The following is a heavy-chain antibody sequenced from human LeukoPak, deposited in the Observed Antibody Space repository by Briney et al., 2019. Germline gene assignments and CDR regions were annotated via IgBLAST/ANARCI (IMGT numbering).Heavy chain of an antibody. CDR1: GYTFTSYD. J-gene: IGHJ4*02. Sequence: ASVKVSCKASGYTFTSYDINWVRQATGQGLEWMGWMNPNSANTGYAQKFQGRVTMTRNTSISTAYMELSSLRSEDTAVYYCARGPPESSNSDYWVQGTLVTVSS. V-gene: IGHV1-8*01. D-gene: IGHD6-13*01. CDR3: ARGPPESSNSDY. CDR2: MNPNSANT.